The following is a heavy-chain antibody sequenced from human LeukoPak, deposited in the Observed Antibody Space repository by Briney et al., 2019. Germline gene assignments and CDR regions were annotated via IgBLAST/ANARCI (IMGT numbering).Heavy chain of an antibody. CDR1: GFTFSSYW. J-gene: IGHJ6*02. CDR2: INHNGNVN. D-gene: IGHD3-16*01. Sequence: GGSLRLSCAASGFTFSSYWMNWARQAPGKGLEWVASINHNGNVNYYVDSVKGRFTISRHNANNSLYLQMSNLRAEDTAVYFCARGGGLDVWGQGATVTVSS. CDR3: ARGGGLDV. V-gene: IGHV3-7*03.